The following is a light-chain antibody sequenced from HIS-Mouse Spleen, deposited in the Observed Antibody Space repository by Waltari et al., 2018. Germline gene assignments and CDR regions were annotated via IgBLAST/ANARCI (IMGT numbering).Light chain of an antibody. V-gene: IGLV3-19*01. CDR2: GKN. CDR3: NSRDSSGNHLV. J-gene: IGLJ2*01. CDR1: RLRSYY. Sequence: SSELTQDPAVSVALGQTVRITCQGDRLRSYYASWYQQKPGQAPVLVIYGKNNRPSGIPDRFSGSSSGNTASLTITGAQAEDEADYYCNSRDSSGNHLVFGGGTKLTVI.